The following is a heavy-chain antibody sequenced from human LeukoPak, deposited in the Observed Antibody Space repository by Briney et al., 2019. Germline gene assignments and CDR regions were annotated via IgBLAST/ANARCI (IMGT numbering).Heavy chain of an antibody. CDR1: GFIFNNYA. CDR3: ATEGGYCSGGSCYSEGYFDY. V-gene: IGHV3-21*01. Sequence: MSGGSLRLSCAASGFIFNNYAMSWVRQAPGKGPEWVSSISSSSSYIYYADSVKGRFTISRDNAKNSLYLQMNSLRAEDTAVYYCATEGGYCSGGSCYSEGYFDYWGQGTLVTVSS. D-gene: IGHD2-15*01. CDR2: ISSSSSYI. J-gene: IGHJ4*02.